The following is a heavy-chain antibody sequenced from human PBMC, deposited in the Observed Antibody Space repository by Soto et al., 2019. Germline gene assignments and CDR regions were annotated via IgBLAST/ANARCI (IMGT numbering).Heavy chain of an antibody. CDR3: ATGSHYDILTAYHAFDY. CDR1: TYA. V-gene: IGHV3-23*01. J-gene: IGHJ4*02. D-gene: IGHD3-9*01. Sequence: TYAMAWGRHAPGKGMEWVSANSGGGGGTFYADSVKGPLTISRDNSKNTLYLQMNSLRAADTALYYCATGSHYDILTAYHAFDYWGPGPLVTVSS. CDR2: NSGGGGGT.